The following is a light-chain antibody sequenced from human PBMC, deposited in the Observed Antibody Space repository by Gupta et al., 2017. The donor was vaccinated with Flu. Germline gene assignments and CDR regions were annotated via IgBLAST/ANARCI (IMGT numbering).Light chain of an antibody. V-gene: IGLV6-57*01. CDR3: QSSGSHNREVV. J-gene: IGLJ2*01. Sequence: NFMLTQPHSVSQSPRKTVTISCTRTSGSIATTYLQWYQQRPGSSPNTGSLEDNRRLSGVPDRFSGFTDSASNSASPQTIGVNTEEEADDYCQSSGSHNREVVFGGGTRLTVL. CDR1: SGSIATTY. CDR2: EDN.